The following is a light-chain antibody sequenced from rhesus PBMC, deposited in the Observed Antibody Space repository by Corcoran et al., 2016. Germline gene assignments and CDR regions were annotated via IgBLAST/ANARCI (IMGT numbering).Light chain of an antibody. CDR3: QQHDNSPYS. CDR2: RAS. V-gene: IGKV1-69*01. J-gene: IGKJ2*01. Sequence: DIQMTQSPSSLSASVGDRVTITCRASQGISNWLAWYQQKPGKAPKLLIYRASNLETGVPSRFSGSGAGTDFTLTISSLQPEDIGTYYCQQHDNSPYSFGQGTKVEIK. CDR1: QGISNW.